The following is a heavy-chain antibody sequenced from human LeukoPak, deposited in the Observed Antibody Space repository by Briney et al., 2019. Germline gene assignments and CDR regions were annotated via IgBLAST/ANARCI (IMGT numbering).Heavy chain of an antibody. D-gene: IGHD3-3*01. Sequence: PGGSLRLSCAASGFTFSSYDMHWVRQAPGKGLEWVSSISSSSSYIYYADSVKGRFTISRDNAKNSLYLQMNSLRAEDTAVYNCARDLEWLRVAFDIWGQGTMVTVSS. CDR1: GFTFSSYD. J-gene: IGHJ3*02. CDR3: ARDLEWLRVAFDI. CDR2: ISSSSSYI. V-gene: IGHV3-21*01.